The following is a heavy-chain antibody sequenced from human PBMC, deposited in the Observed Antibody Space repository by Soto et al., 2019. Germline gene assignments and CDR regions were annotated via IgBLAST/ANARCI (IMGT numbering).Heavy chain of an antibody. J-gene: IGHJ2*01. V-gene: IGHV3-74*01. CDR2: IKGDGSST. D-gene: IGHD5-18*01. Sequence: EVQLVESGGGLVQPGGSLRLSCAASGFTFSTYWMHWIRQGPGKGLVWVSRIKGDGSSTSYADSVKGRFTISRDNAKNTVYLQMDSLRAEDTAVHYCARGGYGARYFDLWGRGTLVTVSS. CDR3: ARGGYGARYFDL. CDR1: GFTFSTYW.